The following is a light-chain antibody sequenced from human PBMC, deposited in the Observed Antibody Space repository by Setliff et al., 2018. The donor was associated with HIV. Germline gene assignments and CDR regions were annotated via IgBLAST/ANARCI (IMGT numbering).Light chain of an antibody. J-gene: IGLJ3*02. Sequence: QSVLAQPASVSGSPGQSITISCTGSSSDVGGYNYVSWYQQHPGKAPKLMIYDVSQRPSGVSDRFSGSKSGITASLTISGLQPEDKSDYYCSSYTASSTLVFGGGTK. CDR3: SSYTASSTLV. V-gene: IGLV2-14*03. CDR1: SSDVGGYNY. CDR2: DVS.